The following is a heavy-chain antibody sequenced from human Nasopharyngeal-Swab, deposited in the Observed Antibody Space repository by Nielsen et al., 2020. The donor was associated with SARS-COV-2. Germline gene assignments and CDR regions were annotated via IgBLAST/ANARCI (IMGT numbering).Heavy chain of an antibody. CDR2: ISSSSSYI. V-gene: IGHV3-21*01. Sequence: VRQAPGKGLEWVSSISSSSSYIYYADSVKGRFTISRDNAKNSLYLQMNSLRAEDTAVYYCARDLATVTTTPGMDVWGQGTTVTVSS. CDR3: ARDLATVTTTPGMDV. J-gene: IGHJ6*02. D-gene: IGHD4-17*01.